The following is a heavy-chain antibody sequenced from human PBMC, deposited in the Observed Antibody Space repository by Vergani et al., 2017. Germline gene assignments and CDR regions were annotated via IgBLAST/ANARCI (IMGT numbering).Heavy chain of an antibody. J-gene: IGHJ4*02. CDR3: ATAHGEANGSSWYFFDY. D-gene: IGHD6-13*01. V-gene: IGHV1-69*01. Sequence: QVQLVQSGAEVKKPGSSVKVSCKASGGTFSSYAISWVRQAPGQGLEWMVGIIPIFGTANYAQKFQGRFTITADESTSTAYMELSSLRSEDTAVYYCATAHGEANGSSWYFFDYWGQGTLVTVSS. CDR1: GGTFSSYA. CDR2: IIPIFGTA.